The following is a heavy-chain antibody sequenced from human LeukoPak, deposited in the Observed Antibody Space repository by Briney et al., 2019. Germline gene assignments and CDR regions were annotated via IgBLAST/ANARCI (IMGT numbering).Heavy chain of an antibody. CDR3: ARSITMIVGEFDL. CDR1: GGSISSYY. CDR2: IYYSGST. J-gene: IGHJ2*01. D-gene: IGHD3-22*01. Sequence: SETLSLTCTVSGGSISSYYWSWIRQPPGKGLEWIGYIYYSGSTNYNPSLKSRVTISVDTSKNQFSLKLSSVTAAVTAVYYCARSITMIVGEFDLWGRGTLVTVSS. V-gene: IGHV4-59*01.